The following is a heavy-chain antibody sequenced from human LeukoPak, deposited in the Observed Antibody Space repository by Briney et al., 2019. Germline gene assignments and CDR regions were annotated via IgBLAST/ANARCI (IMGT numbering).Heavy chain of an antibody. V-gene: IGHV4-39*07. CDR2: IHHTGRT. J-gene: IGHJ4*02. Sequence: SETLSLTCTVSGGSISSGDYYWSWIRQPPGKGLEWIGEIHHTGRTNYNPSLKSRVTISVDKSKNAFSLKVTSVTAADTAVYYCAKNGYYSSDSWGPGTLVTVSS. CDR3: AKNGYYSSDS. CDR1: GGSISSGDYY. D-gene: IGHD1-26*01.